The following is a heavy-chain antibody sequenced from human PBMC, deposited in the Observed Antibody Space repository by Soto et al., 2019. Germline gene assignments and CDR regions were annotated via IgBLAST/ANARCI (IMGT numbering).Heavy chain of an antibody. Sequence: PGGSLRLACAATGFTFSGYGMHWVRQAPGKGLEWVAVIWYDGSNKYYADSVKGRFTISRDNSKNTLYLQMNSLRAEDTAVYYCARDSTVTDDAFDIWGQGTMVTVSS. CDR3: ARDSTVTDDAFDI. V-gene: IGHV3-33*01. J-gene: IGHJ3*02. CDR2: IWYDGSNK. D-gene: IGHD4-17*01. CDR1: GFTFSGYG.